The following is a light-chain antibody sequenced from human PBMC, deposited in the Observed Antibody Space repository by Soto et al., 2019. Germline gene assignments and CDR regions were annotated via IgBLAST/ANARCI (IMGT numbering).Light chain of an antibody. J-gene: IGKJ1*01. CDR1: QSISSW. Sequence: DIQMTQSPSTLSASVGDRVTITCRASQSISSWLAWYQQKPGKAPKLLIYDASSLESGVPSRFSGSGSATEFTLTISSLQPDDFATYYCQQYNNYWTFGQVTKVDIK. CDR2: DAS. V-gene: IGKV1-5*01. CDR3: QQYNNYWT.